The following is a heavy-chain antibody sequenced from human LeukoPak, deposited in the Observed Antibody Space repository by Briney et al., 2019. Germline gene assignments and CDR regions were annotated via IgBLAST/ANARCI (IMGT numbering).Heavy chain of an antibody. CDR1: GFTFSSYA. V-gene: IGHV3-23*01. Sequence: PGGSLRLSCAASGFTFSSYAMSWVRQAPGKGLEGVSAISGSGGSTYYADSVKGRFTISRDNSKNTLDLQMNSLRGEDTAVYYCARVRGVRGALDVWGQGTTVTVSS. CDR2: ISGSGGST. CDR3: ARVRGVRGALDV. D-gene: IGHD3-10*01. J-gene: IGHJ6*02.